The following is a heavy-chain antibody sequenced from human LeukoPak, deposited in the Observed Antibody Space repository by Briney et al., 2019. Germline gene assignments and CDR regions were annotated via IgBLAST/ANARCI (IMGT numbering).Heavy chain of an antibody. CDR3: ARGGLKWELLPARARKSYYFDY. D-gene: IGHD1-26*01. CDR1: GGSFSGYY. V-gene: IGHV4-34*01. CDR2: INHSGGT. Sequence: PSETLSLTCAFYGGSFSGYYWSWIRQPPGKGLEWIGEINHSGGTKYNPSLKSRVTISLDTSKIQFSLKLSSVTAADTAVYYCARGGLKWELLPARARKSYYFDYWGQGTLVTVSS. J-gene: IGHJ4*02.